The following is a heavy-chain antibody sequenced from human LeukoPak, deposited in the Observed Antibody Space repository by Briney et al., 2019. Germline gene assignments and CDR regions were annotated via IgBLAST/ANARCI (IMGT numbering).Heavy chain of an antibody. Sequence: GGSLRLSCSASGFTVYNTYMSWVRQAPGKGLEWVSFIDAGGSTDYADSVKGRFTTSRDNSNNTLYLQMNSLRAEDTAVYFCARAALYQSLPFDLWGQGSLVTVSS. J-gene: IGHJ5*02. D-gene: IGHD2-2*02. V-gene: IGHV3-53*01. CDR1: GFTVYNTY. CDR2: IDAGGST. CDR3: ARAALYQSLPFDL.